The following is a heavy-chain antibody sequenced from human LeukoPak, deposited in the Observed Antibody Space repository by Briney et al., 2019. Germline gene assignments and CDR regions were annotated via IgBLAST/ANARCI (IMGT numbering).Heavy chain of an antibody. Sequence: GGSLRLSCAASGFTFSSYAMHWVRQAPGKGLEWVAVISYDGSNKYYADSVKGRFTISRDNSKNTLYLQMNSLRAEDTAVYYCAKGLAAAGYCFDYWGQGTLVTVSS. CDR1: GFTFSSYA. J-gene: IGHJ4*02. CDR2: ISYDGSNK. V-gene: IGHV3-30*04. CDR3: AKGLAAAGYCFDY. D-gene: IGHD6-13*01.